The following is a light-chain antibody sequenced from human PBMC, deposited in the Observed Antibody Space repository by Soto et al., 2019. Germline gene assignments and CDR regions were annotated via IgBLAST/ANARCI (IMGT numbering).Light chain of an antibody. Sequence: DIPLTQSPSFLSASVGDRVTITCRASQGMSSYLAWYQQKPGKAPKFLIYAASTLQSGVPSRFSGSGSGTEFTLTISSLQPEDFATYYCQQLNSYPPSITFGQGTRLEIK. J-gene: IGKJ5*01. CDR3: QQLNSYPPSIT. CDR1: QGMSSY. CDR2: AAS. V-gene: IGKV1-9*01.